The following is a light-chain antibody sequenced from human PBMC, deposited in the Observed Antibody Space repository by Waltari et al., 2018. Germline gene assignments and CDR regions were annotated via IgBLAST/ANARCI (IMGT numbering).Light chain of an antibody. CDR2: GAS. Sequence: EVVLTQSPGTLSLSPGERATLSCRASQDVVSNYLAWHQHKPGLAPRLLIYGASYRATGIPDRFSGSGSGTDFTLTISRLEPEDFAVYYCQQYFTPPWTFGQGTKVEIK. J-gene: IGKJ1*01. CDR1: QDVVSNY. CDR3: QQYFTPPWT. V-gene: IGKV3-20*01.